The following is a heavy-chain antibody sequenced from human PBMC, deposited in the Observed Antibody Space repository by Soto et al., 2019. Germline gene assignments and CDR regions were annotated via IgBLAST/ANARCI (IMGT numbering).Heavy chain of an antibody. CDR3: AKVSDDGSPDGY. Sequence: QVQLQESGPGLVMPSETLSLTCTVSGGSISRYYWSWIRQPPGKGLEWIGYIYYSGSTNCNPSLKSRVTISVDTSKNQFSLKLSSVTASDTAVYYCAKVSDDGSPDGYWGQGTLVTVSS. J-gene: IGHJ4*02. CDR2: IYYSGST. D-gene: IGHD3-10*01. V-gene: IGHV4-59*01. CDR1: GGSISRYY.